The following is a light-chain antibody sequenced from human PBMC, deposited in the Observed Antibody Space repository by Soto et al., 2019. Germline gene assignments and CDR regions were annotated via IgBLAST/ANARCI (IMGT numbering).Light chain of an antibody. J-gene: IGKJ4*01. V-gene: IGKV3-20*01. CDR1: QSVSSK. CDR2: GAS. CDR3: QQYGTPLRLT. Sequence: EIVMTQSPATLSVSPGERATLSCRASQSVSSKIVWYQQKSGQAPRLLIYGASSRATGIPDRFSGSGSGTDFTLTISRLEPEDFAVYYCQQYGTPLRLTFGGGTKVEIK.